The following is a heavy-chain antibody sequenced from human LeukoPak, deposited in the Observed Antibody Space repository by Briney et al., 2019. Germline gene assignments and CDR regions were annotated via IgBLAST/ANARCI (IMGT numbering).Heavy chain of an antibody. CDR2: INHSGST. J-gene: IGHJ6*03. Sequence: SETLSLTCAVYGGSFSGYYWSWIRQPPGKGLEWIGEINHSGSTNYNLSLKSRVTISVDTSKNQFSLKLSSVTAADTAVYYCARVGRITIFGVVIKNYYYYYMDVWGKGTTVTVSS. D-gene: IGHD3-3*01. CDR1: GGSFSGYY. CDR3: ARVGRITIFGVVIKNYYYYYMDV. V-gene: IGHV4-34*01.